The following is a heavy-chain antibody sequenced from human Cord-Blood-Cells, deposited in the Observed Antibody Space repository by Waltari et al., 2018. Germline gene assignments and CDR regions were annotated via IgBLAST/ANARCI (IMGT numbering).Heavy chain of an antibody. D-gene: IGHD3-22*01. CDR2: IYHSGST. CDR3: AVRDSSGYYYFDY. V-gene: IGHV4-4*02. Sequence: QVQLLESGPGLVKPSGTRSLTCAVSGGAISTSTWLCWVRQPPGKGLEWFGEIYHSGSTNYNPSLKSRVTISVDKSKNQFSLKLSSVTAADTAVYYCAVRDSSGYYYFDYWGQGTLVTVSS. CDR1: GGAISTSTW. J-gene: IGHJ4*02.